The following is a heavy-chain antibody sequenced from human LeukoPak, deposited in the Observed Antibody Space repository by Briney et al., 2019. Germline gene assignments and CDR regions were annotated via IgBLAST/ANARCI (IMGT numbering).Heavy chain of an antibody. CDR1: GFTFSSSA. V-gene: IGHV3-23*01. CDR3: AKVVAHQLLLIGDRFDP. Sequence: GGSLRLSCAASGFTFSSSAMSWVRQAPGKGLEWVSAISNNGGYTYYADSVQGRFTISRDNSKSTLCLQMNSLRAEDTAVYYCAKVVAHQLLLIGDRFDPWGQGTLVTVSS. J-gene: IGHJ5*02. CDR2: ISNNGGYT. D-gene: IGHD2-2*01.